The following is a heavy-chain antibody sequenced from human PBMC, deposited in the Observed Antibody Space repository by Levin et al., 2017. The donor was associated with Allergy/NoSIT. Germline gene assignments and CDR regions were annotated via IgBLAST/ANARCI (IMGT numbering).Heavy chain of an antibody. D-gene: IGHD6-6*01. CDR3: ARDRVIRSSSNYYYGMDV. J-gene: IGHJ6*02. CDR2: IYYSGDT. V-gene: IGHV4-59*01. Sequence: SQTLSLPCTVLGGSISSYYWSWIRQPPGKGLEWIGYIYYSGDTNYNPSLKSRVTISLDTSKNQFSLKMTSVTAADAAVYYCARDRVIRSSSNYYYGMDVWGQGTTVTVSS. CDR1: GGSISSYY.